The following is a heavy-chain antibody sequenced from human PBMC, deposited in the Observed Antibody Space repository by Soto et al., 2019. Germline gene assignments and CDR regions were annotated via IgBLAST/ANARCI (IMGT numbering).Heavy chain of an antibody. CDR1: GYTFTSYY. J-gene: IGHJ6*02. Sequence: SVKVSCKASGYTFTSYYMHWVRQAPGQGLEWMGIINPSGGSTSYAQKFQGRVTMTRDTSTSTVYMELSSLRSEDTAVYYCARDRFVVPAATPFYYYYGMDVWGQGTTVTVSS. D-gene: IGHD2-2*02. CDR2: INPSGGST. CDR3: ARDRFVVPAATPFYYYYGMDV. V-gene: IGHV1-46*01.